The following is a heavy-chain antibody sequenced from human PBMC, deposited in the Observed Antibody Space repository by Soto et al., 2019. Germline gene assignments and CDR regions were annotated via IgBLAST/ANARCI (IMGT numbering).Heavy chain of an antibody. D-gene: IGHD2-21*02. CDR3: ERAVEVTATFDY. J-gene: IGHJ4*02. Sequence: QVQLVQSGAEEKKPGASVKVSCKASGYTFTSYAMHWVRQAPGQRLEWMGWINAGNGNTKYSQKFQGRVTITRDTAATTTEMELSSLRSEDTAVYYYERAVEVTATFDYWGQGTLVTVSS. V-gene: IGHV1-3*05. CDR1: GYTFTSYA. CDR2: INAGNGNT.